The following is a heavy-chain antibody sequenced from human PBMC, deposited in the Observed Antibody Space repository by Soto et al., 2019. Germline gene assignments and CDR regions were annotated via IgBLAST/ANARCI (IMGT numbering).Heavy chain of an antibody. CDR3: ATRGGVARPDFHYYYGMDV. Sequence: ASVKVSCKVSGYTLTELSMHWVRQAPGKGLEWMGGFDPEDGETIYAQKFQGRVTMTEDTSTDTAYMELSSLRSEDTAVYYCATRGGVARPDFHYYYGMDVWCPGTTRTVFS. J-gene: IGHJ6*02. CDR1: GYTLTELS. D-gene: IGHD6-6*01. CDR2: FDPEDGET. V-gene: IGHV1-24*01.